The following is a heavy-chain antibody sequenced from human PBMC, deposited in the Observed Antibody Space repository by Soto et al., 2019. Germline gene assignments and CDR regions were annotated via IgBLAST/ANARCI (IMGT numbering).Heavy chain of an antibody. CDR2: ISSSSSYT. J-gene: IGHJ4*02. CDR1: GFTFSDYY. V-gene: IGHV3-11*06. Sequence: GGSLRLSCAASGFTFSDYYMSWIRQAPGKGLEWVSYISSSSSYTNYADSVKGRFTISRDNAKNSLYLQMNSLRAEDTAVYYCARERLRGYYDSSGYSGVYFDYWGQGTLVTVSS. D-gene: IGHD3-22*01. CDR3: ARERLRGYYDSSGYSGVYFDY.